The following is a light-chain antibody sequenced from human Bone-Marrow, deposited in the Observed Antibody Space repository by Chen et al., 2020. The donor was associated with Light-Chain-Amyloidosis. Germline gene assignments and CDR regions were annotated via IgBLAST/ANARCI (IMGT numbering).Light chain of an antibody. CDR2: RDT. J-gene: IGLJ2*01. CDR1: DLPTKY. CDR3: QSADSSGTSEVI. V-gene: IGLV3-25*03. Sequence: SYELTQPPSVSVSPGQTARITCSGDDLPTKYAYWYQQKPGQAPVLVIHRDTERPSGISERFSGSSSGPTATLTISGVQAEDEADYHCQSADSSGTSEVIFGGGTKLTVL.